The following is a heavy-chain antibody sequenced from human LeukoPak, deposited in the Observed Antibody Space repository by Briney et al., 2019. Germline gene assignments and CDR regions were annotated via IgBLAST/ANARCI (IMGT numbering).Heavy chain of an antibody. CDR3: ARMIPGTYYYDSSGYYLFDY. D-gene: IGHD3-22*01. Sequence: ASVKVSCKASGYTFTSYGISWVRQAPGQGLEWMGWISAYNSNTNYAQKLQGRVTMTTDTSTSTAYMELRSLRSDDTAVYYCARMIPGTYYYDSSGYYLFDYWGQGALVTVSS. V-gene: IGHV1-18*01. J-gene: IGHJ4*02. CDR1: GYTFTSYG. CDR2: ISAYNSNT.